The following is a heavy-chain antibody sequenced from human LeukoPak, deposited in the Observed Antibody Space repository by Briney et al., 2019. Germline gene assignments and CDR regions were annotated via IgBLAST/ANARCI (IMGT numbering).Heavy chain of an antibody. CDR1: GDSVSSNSAA. J-gene: IGHJ4*02. CDR2: TYYRSKWYN. D-gene: IGHD4-23*01. Sequence: SQTLSLTCAISGDSVSSNSAAWNWIRQSPSRGLVWLGRTYYRSKWYNDYAVSVKSRITINPDTSKNQFSLQLNSVTPEDTAVYYCATRPVVMGGYYFDYWGQGTLVTVSS. CDR3: ATRPVVMGGYYFDY. V-gene: IGHV6-1*01.